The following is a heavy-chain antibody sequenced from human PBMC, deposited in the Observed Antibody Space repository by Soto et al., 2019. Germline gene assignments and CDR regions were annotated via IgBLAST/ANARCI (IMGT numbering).Heavy chain of an antibody. CDR1: GASISNSNW. CDR3: ARDRVSSPWYYFDS. J-gene: IGHJ4*02. CDR2: IYHIGNI. Sequence: QVQLQESGPGLVQPSGTLSLTCAVSGASISNSNWWSWVRQSPGKGLEWIGEIYHIGNIDYNQSLKSRVTISVYKSKNQFSLMMTSVTAADTAVYYCARDRVSSPWYYFDSWGRGILVTVSS. V-gene: IGHV4-4*02. D-gene: IGHD6-19*01.